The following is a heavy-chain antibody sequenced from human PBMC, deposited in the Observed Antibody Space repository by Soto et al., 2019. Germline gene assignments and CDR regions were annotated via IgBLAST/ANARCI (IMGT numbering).Heavy chain of an antibody. V-gene: IGHV1-2*02. CDR1: GYTFTGYF. CDR3: ATGVGVADPSNVYYFDC. J-gene: IGHJ4*02. D-gene: IGHD6-19*01. CDR2: INPNSGVT. Sequence: GASVKVSCKASGYTFTGYFMHWVRQAPGQGFEWMGWINPNSGVTNYARKFQGRVTMTRDTSISTAYMELSRLKSDDTAVYYCATGVGVADPSNVYYFDCWGQGTLVTVSS.